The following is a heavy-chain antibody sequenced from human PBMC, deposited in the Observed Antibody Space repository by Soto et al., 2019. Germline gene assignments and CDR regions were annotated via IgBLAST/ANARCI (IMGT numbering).Heavy chain of an antibody. V-gene: IGHV4-4*02. Sequence: SETLSLTCAVSGGSISSSSWWSWVRQPPGKRLKWIGEIYHSGSTNYNPSLKSRVTISVDKSKSQFSLKLSSVTAADTAVYYCARVLRGYSYEFDYYYCYGMDVWSQGTTDIVYS. J-gene: IGHJ6*02. D-gene: IGHD5-18*01. CDR3: ARVLRGYSYEFDYYYCYGMDV. CDR1: GGSISSSSW. CDR2: IYHSGST.